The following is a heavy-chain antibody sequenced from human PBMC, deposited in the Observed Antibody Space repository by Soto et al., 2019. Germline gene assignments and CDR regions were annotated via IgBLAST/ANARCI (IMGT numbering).Heavy chain of an antibody. CDR1: GFTFSSYA. Sequence: EVQLLESGGGLVQPGGSLRLSCAASGFTFSSYAMSWVRQAPGKGLEWVSAISGIGGSTYYADSVKGRFTSSRDKSKNTRNLQINSLRAEDTAVYYCAKRITGARDNNWFDPWGQGTLVTVSS. CDR2: ISGIGGST. J-gene: IGHJ5*02. V-gene: IGHV3-23*01. D-gene: IGHD3-16*01. CDR3: AKRITGARDNNWFDP.